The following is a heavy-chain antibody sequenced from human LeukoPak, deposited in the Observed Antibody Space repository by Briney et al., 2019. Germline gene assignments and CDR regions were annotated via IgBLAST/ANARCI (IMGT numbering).Heavy chain of an antibody. CDR1: GFTFSSYA. Sequence: GRSLRLSCAASGFTFSSYAVSWVRQAPGKGLEWVSAISGSGGSTYYADSVKGRFTISRDNSKNTLYLQMNSLRAEDTAVYYCAKDPFIAVAGYFDYWGQGTLVTVSS. V-gene: IGHV3-23*01. J-gene: IGHJ4*02. CDR3: AKDPFIAVAGYFDY. CDR2: ISGSGGST. D-gene: IGHD6-19*01.